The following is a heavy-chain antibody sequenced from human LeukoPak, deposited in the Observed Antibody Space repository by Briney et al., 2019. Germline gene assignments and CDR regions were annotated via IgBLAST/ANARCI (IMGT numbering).Heavy chain of an antibody. CDR2: MNPNSGNT. V-gene: IGHV1-8*03. D-gene: IGHD5-18*01. Sequence: GASVKVSCQASGYTFTGYSIHWVRQAPGQGLEWMGWMNPNSGNTGYAQKFQGRVTITRNTSISTAYMELSSLRSEDTAVYYCARGGYGSMDVWGKGTTVTVSS. CDR3: ARGGYGSMDV. J-gene: IGHJ6*03. CDR1: GYTFTGYS.